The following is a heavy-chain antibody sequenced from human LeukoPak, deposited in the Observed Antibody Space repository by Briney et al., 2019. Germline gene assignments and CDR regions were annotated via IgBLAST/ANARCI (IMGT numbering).Heavy chain of an antibody. J-gene: IGHJ4*02. CDR2: IYTSGST. V-gene: IGHV4-61*02. Sequence: SETLSLTCTVSGGSISSGSYYWSWIRQPAGKGLEWIGRIYTSGSTNYNPSLKSRVTISVDTSKNQFSLKLCSVTAADTAVYYCARLKKGFTFDYWGQGTLVTVSS. CDR3: ARLKKGFTFDY. CDR1: GGSISSGSYY.